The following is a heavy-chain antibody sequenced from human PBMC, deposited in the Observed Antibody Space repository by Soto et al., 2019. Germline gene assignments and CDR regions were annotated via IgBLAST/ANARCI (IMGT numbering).Heavy chain of an antibody. Sequence: QVQLVESGGGVVQPGRSLRLSCAASGLTFRRYAMHRFRQAPGKGLEWVAAISYDGINKYYSDSVKGRFTISRDNSKNALYLQINILRAEYTAVYYCARDQHLVSWSSPIYVCDIWGQGTMVTGSS. J-gene: IGHJ3*02. CDR3: ARDQHLVSWSSPIYVCDI. D-gene: IGHD1-26*01. CDR2: ISYDGINK. V-gene: IGHV3-30-3*01. CDR1: GLTFRRYA.